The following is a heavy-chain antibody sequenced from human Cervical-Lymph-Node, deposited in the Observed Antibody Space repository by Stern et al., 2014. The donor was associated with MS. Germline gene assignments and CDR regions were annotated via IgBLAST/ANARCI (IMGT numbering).Heavy chain of an antibody. D-gene: IGHD3-3*01. V-gene: IGHV1-18*01. CDR3: ARGGGDYDFWSGYSPDRTQYYFDY. CDR2: ISAYNGNT. J-gene: IGHJ4*02. Sequence: QVQLVQSGAEVKKPGASVKVSCKASGYTFTSYGISWVRQAPGQGLEWMGWISAYNGNTNYAQKLQGRVTMTTDTSTSTAYMELRSLRSDDTAVYYCARGGGDYDFWSGYSPDRTQYYFDYWGQGTLVTVSS. CDR1: GYTFTSYG.